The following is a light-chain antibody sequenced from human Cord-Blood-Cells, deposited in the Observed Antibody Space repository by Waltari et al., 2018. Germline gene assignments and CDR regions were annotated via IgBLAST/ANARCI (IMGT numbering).Light chain of an antibody. CDR2: AAS. J-gene: IGKJ4*01. Sequence: DIQMTQSPSSLSASVGDRVTITCRARQSISSYLNWYQQKPGKAPKLLIYAASSLQSGVPSRCSGSGSGTDFTLTISSLQPEDFATYYCQQSYSTPPLTFGGGNKVEIK. V-gene: IGKV1-39*01. CDR3: QQSYSTPPLT. CDR1: QSISSY.